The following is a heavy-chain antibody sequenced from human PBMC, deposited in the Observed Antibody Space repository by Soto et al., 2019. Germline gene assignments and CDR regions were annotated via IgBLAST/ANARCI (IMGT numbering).Heavy chain of an antibody. CDR1: GFTFNNYG. CDR3: ARRQISQPTRGAAAARGGMDF. V-gene: IGHV3-33*01. CDR2: IWNDGSGN. J-gene: IGHJ6*02. D-gene: IGHD6-13*01. Sequence: QVQLVESGGGVVQPGGSLRLSCAASGFTFNNYGMHWVRQAPGKGLEWVAVIWNDGSGNYYANSVKGRFTISRDNSKNPPYLQKRSLGVEDTAVYFCARRQISQPTRGAAAARGGMDFWGHGTTVTVS.